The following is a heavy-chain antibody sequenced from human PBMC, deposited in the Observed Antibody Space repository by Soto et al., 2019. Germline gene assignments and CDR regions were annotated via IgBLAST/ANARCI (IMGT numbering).Heavy chain of an antibody. V-gene: IGHV3-30*18. Sequence: GESLKPSCNGPGYSFAGYWITWVRQAPGKGLEWVAVISYDGSNKYYADSVKGRFTISRDNSKNTLYLQMNSLRAEDTAVYYCAKDETPDTAMEYFDYWGQGTLVTVSS. J-gene: IGHJ4*02. CDR3: AKDETPDTAMEYFDY. D-gene: IGHD5-18*01. CDR2: ISYDGSNK. CDR1: GYSFAGYW.